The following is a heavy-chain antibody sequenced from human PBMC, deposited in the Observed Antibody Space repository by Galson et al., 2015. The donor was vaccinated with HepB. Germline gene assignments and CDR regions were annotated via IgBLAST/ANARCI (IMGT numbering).Heavy chain of an antibody. CDR3: AKVGVDTAILSYYYYGMDV. V-gene: IGHV3-23*01. J-gene: IGHJ6*02. CDR2: ISGSGGST. CDR1: GFTFSSYA. Sequence: SLRLSCAASGFTFSSYAMSWVRQAPGKGLEWVSAISGSGGSTYYADSVKGRFTTSRDNSKNTLYLQMNSLRAEDTAVYYCAKVGVDTAILSYYYYGMDVWGQGTTVTVSS. D-gene: IGHD5-18*01.